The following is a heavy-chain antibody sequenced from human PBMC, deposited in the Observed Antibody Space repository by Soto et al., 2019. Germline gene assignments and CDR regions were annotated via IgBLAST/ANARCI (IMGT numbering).Heavy chain of an antibody. J-gene: IGHJ6*02. CDR1: GGSISSTGYY. CDR3: ARDRIVGATPPFDYYYYGMDV. D-gene: IGHD1-26*01. V-gene: IGHV4-39*07. Sequence: PSETLSLTCTVPGGSISSTGYYWGWIRQPPGKGLEWIGSIYYSGSTSYNPSLQSRVTMSVDTSKNQLSLKVSSVTAADTAVYYCARDRIVGATPPFDYYYYGMDVWGQGTTVTVSS. CDR2: IYYSGST.